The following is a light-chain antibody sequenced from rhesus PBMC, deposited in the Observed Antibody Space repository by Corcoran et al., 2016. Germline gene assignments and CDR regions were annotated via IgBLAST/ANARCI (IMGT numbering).Light chain of an antibody. J-gene: IGKJ4*01. CDR3: QQYIDSPLT. CDR1: QDINNF. V-gene: IGKV1-66*01. Sequence: DIQMTQSPSSLSASVGDRVTITCRASQDINNFLNWYQQKPWKAPKPLIYYASHLETGVPSRFSGIGSVTGYTLPINSLQPEDFATYYCQQYIDSPLTFYEGTKVDIK. CDR2: YAS.